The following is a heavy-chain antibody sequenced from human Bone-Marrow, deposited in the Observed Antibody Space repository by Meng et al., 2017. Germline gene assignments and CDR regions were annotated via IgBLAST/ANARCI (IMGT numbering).Heavy chain of an antibody. CDR1: GGSISSGGYY. CDR2: IYYSGST. V-gene: IGHV4-31*03. CDR3: ARDWGIVDAFDI. D-gene: IGHD3-16*01. Sequence: SETLSLTCTVSGGSISSGGYYWSWIRQHPGKGLEWIGYIYYSGSTYYNPSLKSRVTISVDTSKNQFSLKLSSVTAADTAVYYCARDWGIVDAFDIWGQGTMVTVSS. J-gene: IGHJ3*02.